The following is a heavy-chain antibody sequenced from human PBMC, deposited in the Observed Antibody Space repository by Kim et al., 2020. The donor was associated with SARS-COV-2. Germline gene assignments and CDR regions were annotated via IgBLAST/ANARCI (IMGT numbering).Heavy chain of an antibody. V-gene: IGHV3-23*01. CDR1: GFTFSSYA. Sequence: GGSLRLSCAASGFTFSSYAMSWVRQAPGKGLEWVSAISGSGGSTYYADSVKGRFTISRDNSKNTLYLQMNSLRAEDTAVYYCANPKGATVTTRFGYYYGMDVWGQGTTVTVSS. CDR2: ISGSGGST. J-gene: IGHJ6*02. D-gene: IGHD4-17*01. CDR3: ANPKGATVTTRFGYYYGMDV.